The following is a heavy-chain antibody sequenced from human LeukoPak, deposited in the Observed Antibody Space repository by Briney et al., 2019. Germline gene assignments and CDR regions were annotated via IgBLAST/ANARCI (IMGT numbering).Heavy chain of an antibody. CDR3: ARGGNSNNWRYYFDY. J-gene: IGHJ4*02. Sequence: SETLSLTCTVSGGSISSYYWSWIRQPPGKGLEWIGYIYYSGSTNYNPSLKSRVTISVDTSKNQFSLKLSSVTAADTAVYYCARGGNSNNWRYYFDYWGQGTLVTVSS. V-gene: IGHV4-59*01. CDR1: GGSISSYY. D-gene: IGHD1-1*01. CDR2: IYYSGST.